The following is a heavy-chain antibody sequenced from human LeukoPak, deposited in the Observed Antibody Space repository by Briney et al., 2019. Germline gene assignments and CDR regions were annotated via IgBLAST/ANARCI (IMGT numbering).Heavy chain of an antibody. CDR1: GGSIGSSSYY. CDR3: ARVHRYFDWLLETFDY. Sequence: SETLSLTCTVSGGSIGSSSYYWGWIRQPPGKGLEWIGSIYYSGSTYYNPSLKSRVTISVDTSKNQFSLKLSSVTAADTAVYYCARVHRYFDWLLETFDYWGQGTLVTVSS. CDR2: IYYSGST. J-gene: IGHJ4*02. V-gene: IGHV4-39*01. D-gene: IGHD3-9*01.